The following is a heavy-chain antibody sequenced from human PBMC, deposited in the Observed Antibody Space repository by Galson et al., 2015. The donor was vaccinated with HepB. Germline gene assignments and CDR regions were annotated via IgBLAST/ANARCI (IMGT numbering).Heavy chain of an antibody. D-gene: IGHD5-12*01. CDR3: AREGYTTDA. CDR2: IYHTGNT. Sequence: SETLSLTCTVSGVSITSGQYYWAWVRQSPGKGLEWIGSIYHTGNTYYNSSLKSRLTMSLVTSTNQVCLRLTSVTAADTAIYYCAREGYTTDAWGQGTLVIVSS. V-gene: IGHV4-39*01. CDR1: GVSITSGQYY. J-gene: IGHJ5*02.